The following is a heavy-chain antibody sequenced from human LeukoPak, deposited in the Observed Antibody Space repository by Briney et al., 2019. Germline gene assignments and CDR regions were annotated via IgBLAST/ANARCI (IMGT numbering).Heavy chain of an antibody. V-gene: IGHV4-4*02. Sequence: SETLSLTCTVSGGSISSSNWWSWVRQPPGKGLEWIGEIYHSGSTNYNPSLKSRVTISVDTSKNQFSLKLSSVTAADTAVYYCARSTYYYGSGSYYSSSFDYWGQGTLVTVSS. CDR2: IYHSGST. CDR3: ARSTYYYGSGSYYSSSFDY. CDR1: GGSISSSNW. J-gene: IGHJ4*02. D-gene: IGHD3-10*01.